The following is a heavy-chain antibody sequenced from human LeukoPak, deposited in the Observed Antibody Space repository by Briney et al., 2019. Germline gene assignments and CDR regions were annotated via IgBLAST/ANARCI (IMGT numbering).Heavy chain of an antibody. CDR2: INHSGST. CDR3: ARGGFGSGWSYFDY. CDR1: GESFSGFY. Sequence: SETLSLTCAVYGESFSGFYWSWLRQPPGKGLEWIGEINHSGSTNYNPSLKSRVTISVDTSKNQFSLKLNSVTAADTAVFYCARGGFGSGWSYFDYWGQGTLVTVSS. D-gene: IGHD6-19*01. J-gene: IGHJ4*02. V-gene: IGHV4-34*01.